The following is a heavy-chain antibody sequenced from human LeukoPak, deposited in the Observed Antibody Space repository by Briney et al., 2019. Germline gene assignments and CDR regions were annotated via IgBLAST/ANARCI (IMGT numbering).Heavy chain of an antibody. D-gene: IGHD6-13*01. J-gene: IGHJ4*02. CDR1: GFTFSSYD. V-gene: IGHV3-30*02. CDR2: IRYDGSNK. CDR3: AKDLGSSWATFDY. Sequence: PGGSLRLSCTASGFTFSSYDMHWVRQAPGKGLEWVTFIRYDGSNKYYADSVEGRFTISRDNSKNTLYLQMNSLRAEDTAVYYCAKDLGSSWATFDYWGQGTLVIVSS.